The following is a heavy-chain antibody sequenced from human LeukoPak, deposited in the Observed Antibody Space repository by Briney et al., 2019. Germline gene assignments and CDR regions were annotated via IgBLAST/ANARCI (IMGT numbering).Heavy chain of an antibody. CDR1: GFTFSSYA. CDR3: ARGSSTSHNFDY. D-gene: IGHD2-2*01. V-gene: IGHV3-30*01. Sequence: GGSLRLSRAASGFTFSSYAMHWVRQAPGKGLEWVAVISYDGSNKYYADSVKGRFTISRDNSKNTLYLQMNSLRAEDTAVYYCARGSSTSHNFDYWGQGTLVTVSS. CDR2: ISYDGSNK. J-gene: IGHJ4*02.